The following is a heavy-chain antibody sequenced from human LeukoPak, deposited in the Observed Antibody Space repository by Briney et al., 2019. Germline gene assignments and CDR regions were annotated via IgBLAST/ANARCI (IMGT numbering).Heavy chain of an antibody. J-gene: IGHJ4*02. CDR1: GGSISSSSYY. CDR2: IYYSGST. Sequence: SETLSLTCTVSGGSISSSSYYWGWIRQPPGKGLEWIGSIYYSGSTYYNPSLKSRVTISVDTSKNQFSLKLSSVTAADTAVYYCARLLTPLGRELSLPPDYWGQGTLVTVSS. D-gene: IGHD3-16*02. V-gene: IGHV4-39*07. CDR3: ARLLTPLGRELSLPPDY.